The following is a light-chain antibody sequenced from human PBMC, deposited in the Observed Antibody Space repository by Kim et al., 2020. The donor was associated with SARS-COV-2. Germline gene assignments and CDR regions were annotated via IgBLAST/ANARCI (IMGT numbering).Light chain of an antibody. CDR2: FND. J-gene: IGLJ3*02. V-gene: IGLV3-21*02. CDR1: NIETKN. CDR3: QVCAGTDDHPV. Sequence: SYELTQPPSLSAAPVDTARIVCGGDNIETKNVHWYQQRPGQAPVLVVRFNDDRPSGIPGRFSGSNSGNTATLTIASVEAGDEADYFCQVCAGTDDHPVFGGGTQLTVL.